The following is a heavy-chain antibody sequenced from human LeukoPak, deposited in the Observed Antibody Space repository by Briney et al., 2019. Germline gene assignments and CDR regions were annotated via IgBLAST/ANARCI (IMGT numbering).Heavy chain of an antibody. V-gene: IGHV4-39*07. Sequence: PSETLSLTCTVSGDSISSGNFYWSWIRQPPGKGLQWIGEINQSGTTNYNPSLKSQVTISVDTSKNQVSLKLNSVTAADTAVYYCARGRKIVGGTWRPFDIWGQGTMVTVSS. CDR2: INQSGTT. J-gene: IGHJ3*02. CDR1: GDSISSGNFY. D-gene: IGHD1-26*01. CDR3: ARGRKIVGGTWRPFDI.